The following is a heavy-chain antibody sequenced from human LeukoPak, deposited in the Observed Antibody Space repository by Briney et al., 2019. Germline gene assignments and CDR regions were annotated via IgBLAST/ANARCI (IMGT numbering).Heavy chain of an antibody. V-gene: IGHV4-59*01. CDR2: ICYSGST. CDR3: ARGRWGVEVGATSYFDY. J-gene: IGHJ4*02. Sequence: SETLSLTCTVSGGSISSYYWSWIRQPPGKGLEWIGYICYSGSTNYNPSLKSRVTISVDTSKNQFSLKLSSVTAADTAVYYCARGRWGVEVGATSYFDYWGQGTLVTVSS. D-gene: IGHD1-26*01. CDR1: GGSISSYY.